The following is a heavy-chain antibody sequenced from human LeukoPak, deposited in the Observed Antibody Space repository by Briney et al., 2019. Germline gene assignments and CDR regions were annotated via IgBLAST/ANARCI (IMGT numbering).Heavy chain of an antibody. Sequence: SQTLSLTCAISGDSVSSSSAIWNWIRQSPSRGFEWLGRTYYRSKWYNDSAVSVKSRINVIPDTSRNQFSLQLNSVTPDDTAVYYCAREARHSSSWHPFDIWGQGTPVTVSS. V-gene: IGHV6-1*01. CDR3: AREARHSSSWHPFDI. J-gene: IGHJ4*02. CDR2: TYYRSKWYN. D-gene: IGHD6-13*01. CDR1: GDSVSSSSAI.